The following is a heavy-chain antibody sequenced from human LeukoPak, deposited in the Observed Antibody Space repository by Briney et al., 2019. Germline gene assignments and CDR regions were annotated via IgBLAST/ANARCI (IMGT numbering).Heavy chain of an antibody. CDR3: AGSIAVAGTVGIDY. D-gene: IGHD6-19*01. V-gene: IGHV4-30-4*08. CDR1: GGSISSGDYY. Sequence: SETLSLTCTVSGGSISSGDYYWSCIRQPPGKGLEWIGYIYYSGSTYYNPSLKSRVTISVDTSKNQFSLKLSSVTAADTAVYYCAGSIAVAGTVGIDYWGQGTLVTVSS. J-gene: IGHJ4*02. CDR2: IYYSGST.